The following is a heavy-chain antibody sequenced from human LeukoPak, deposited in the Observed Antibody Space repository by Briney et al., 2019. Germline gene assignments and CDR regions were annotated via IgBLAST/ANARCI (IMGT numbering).Heavy chain of an antibody. CDR1: GFTLRRYA. D-gene: IGHD3-3*01. V-gene: IGHV3-23*01. CDR3: AKEAPGVGAFDY. CDR2: ISWSGGST. J-gene: IGHJ4*02. Sequence: PGGSLRLSCAASGFTLRRYAMRWVRQALGKGLEWVSAISWSGGSTYYADSVKGRFTISRDNSKNTLYLQMHSLRAEDTAVYYCAKEAPGVGAFDYWGQGTLVTVSS.